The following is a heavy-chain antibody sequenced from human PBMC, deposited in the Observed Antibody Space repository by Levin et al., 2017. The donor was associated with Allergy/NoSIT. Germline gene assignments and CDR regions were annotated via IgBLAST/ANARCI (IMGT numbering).Heavy chain of an antibody. CDR3: ARVRLSTYDDMDV. D-gene: IGHD6-13*01. V-gene: IGHV4-31*03. Sequence: LRLSCTVSGGSISSRGYYWSWIRQHPGKGLEWIGYIYYSGTTYYNPSLRSRVTMSVDTSKNKCSLKVSSVTAAGTGVYYCARVRLSTYDDMDVWGKGTTVTVSS. CDR2: IYYSGTT. CDR1: GGSISSRGYY. J-gene: IGHJ6*03.